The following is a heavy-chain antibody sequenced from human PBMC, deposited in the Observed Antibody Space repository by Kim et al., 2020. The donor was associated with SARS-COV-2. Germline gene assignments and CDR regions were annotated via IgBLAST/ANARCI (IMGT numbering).Heavy chain of an antibody. V-gene: IGHV3-30*03. CDR2: VSYDGSVK. J-gene: IGHJ3*02. CDR3: TRGAVSGNDALGI. D-gene: IGHD6-19*01. CDR1: GFTLTNYG. Sequence: GVSLRLSCKASGFTLTNYGMHWVRQAPGTGLEWVAVVSYDGSVKYYGETVKGRFTISRDTSKNTLFLQMDSLRAEDTAVYYCTRGAVSGNDALGIWGQGSLVTVSS.